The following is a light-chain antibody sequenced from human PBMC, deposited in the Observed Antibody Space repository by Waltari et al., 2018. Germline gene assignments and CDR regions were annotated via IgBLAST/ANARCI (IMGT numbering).Light chain of an antibody. J-gene: IGLJ3*02. Sequence: QSALTQPASVSGSLGQSITISCLGTNNDIGNYNYVSWYQQFPGQAPRLIIYEVSNRPSRISSRFSGSKSGMTASLTISGLQADDEATYYCCSHTNIGTWVFGGGTTLTVL. CDR2: EVS. V-gene: IGLV2-14*01. CDR3: CSHTNIGTWV. CDR1: NNDIGNYNY.